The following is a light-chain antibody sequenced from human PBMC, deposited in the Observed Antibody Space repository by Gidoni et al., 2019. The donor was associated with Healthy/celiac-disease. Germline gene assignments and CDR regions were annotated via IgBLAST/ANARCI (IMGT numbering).Light chain of an antibody. CDR1: QDISNY. CDR2: DAS. V-gene: IGKV1-33*01. CDR3: QQYDNLIWT. J-gene: IGKJ1*01. Sequence: DIQMTQSPSSLSASVGDRVTITCQASQDISNYLNWYQRKPGKAPKRLIYDASNLETGVPSRFSGSGSGTDFTFTISSLQPEDIATYYCQQYDNLIWTFGQGTKVEIK.